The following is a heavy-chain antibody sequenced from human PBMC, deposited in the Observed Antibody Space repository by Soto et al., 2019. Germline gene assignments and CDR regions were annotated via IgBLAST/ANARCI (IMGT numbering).Heavy chain of an antibody. J-gene: IGHJ6*02. CDR2: IIPIFGTA. V-gene: IGHV1-69*13. D-gene: IGHD2-21*01. Sequence: SVKVSCKASGGTFSSYAISWVRQAPGQGLEWMGGIIPIFGTANYAQKFQGRVTITADESTSTAYMELSSLRSEDTAVYYCARDWLNIVPYNPMDVWGQGTTVTVSS. CDR3: ARDWLNIVPYNPMDV. CDR1: GGTFSSYA.